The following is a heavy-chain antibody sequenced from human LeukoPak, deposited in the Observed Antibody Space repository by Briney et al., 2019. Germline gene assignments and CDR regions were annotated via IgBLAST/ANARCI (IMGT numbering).Heavy chain of an antibody. CDR3: ARGGNCSSTSCPVRNWFDP. CDR2: IYYSGST. CDR1: GGSFSSYY. V-gene: IGHV4-59*01. Sequence: PSETLPLTCTVSGGSFSSYYWSWIRQPPGKGLEWIGYIYYSGSTNYNPSLKSRVTISVDTSKNQFSLKLSSVTAADTAVYYWARGGNCSSTSCPVRNWFDPWGQGTLVTVSS. D-gene: IGHD2-2*01. J-gene: IGHJ5*02.